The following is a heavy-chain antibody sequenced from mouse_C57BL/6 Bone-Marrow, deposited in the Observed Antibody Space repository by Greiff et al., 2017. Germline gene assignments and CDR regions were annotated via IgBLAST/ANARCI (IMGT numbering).Heavy chain of an antibody. Sequence: EVQRVESGGGLVKPGGSLKLSCAASGFTFSSYAMSWVRQTPEKRLEWVATISDGGSYTYYPDNVKGRFTISRDNAKHSQYLQMSHLKSEDTAMYYCARDGLAYGSPYYYAVGYWGRGTAVTVSS. V-gene: IGHV5-4*01. CDR3: ARDGLAYGSPYYYAVGY. CDR1: GFTFSSYA. D-gene: IGHD1-1*01. J-gene: IGHJ4*01. CDR2: ISDGGSYT.